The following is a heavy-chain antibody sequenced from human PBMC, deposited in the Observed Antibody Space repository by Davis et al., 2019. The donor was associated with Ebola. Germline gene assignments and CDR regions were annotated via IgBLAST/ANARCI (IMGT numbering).Heavy chain of an antibody. J-gene: IGHJ6*02. CDR1: GGSISSYY. D-gene: IGHD6-13*01. Sequence: MPSETLSLTCTVSGGSISSYYWSWIRQPPGKGLEWIGYIYYSGSTNYNPPLKSRVTISVDTSKNQFSLKLSSVTAADTAVYYCARQPYSSSWYNYYGMDVWGQGTTVTVSS. CDR3: ARQPYSSSWYNYYGMDV. V-gene: IGHV4-59*08. CDR2: IYYSGST.